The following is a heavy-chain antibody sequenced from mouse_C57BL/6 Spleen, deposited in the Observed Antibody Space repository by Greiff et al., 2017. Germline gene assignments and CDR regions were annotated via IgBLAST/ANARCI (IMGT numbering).Heavy chain of an antibody. Sequence: VKLQQSGPELVKPGASVKISCKASGYAFSSSWMNWVKQRPGKGLEWIGRIYPGDGDTNYNGKFKGKATLTADKSSSTAYMQLSSLTSEDSAVYFCARYYYYGSSYAMDYWGQGTSVTVSS. CDR3: ARYYYYGSSYAMDY. CDR2: IYPGDGDT. V-gene: IGHV1-82*01. J-gene: IGHJ4*01. D-gene: IGHD1-1*01. CDR1: GYAFSSSW.